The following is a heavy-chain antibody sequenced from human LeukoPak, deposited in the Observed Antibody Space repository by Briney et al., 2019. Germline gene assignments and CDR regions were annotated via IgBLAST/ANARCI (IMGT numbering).Heavy chain of an antibody. D-gene: IGHD3-9*01. CDR2: VTGRGSST. CDR1: GFTFSNYA. V-gene: IGHV3-23*01. J-gene: IGHJ4*02. CDR3: AKWGDFDILSGYYVSDF. Sequence: GGSLRLSCVASGFTFSNYAMSWVRQAPGERLEWVSAVTGRGSSTYYADSVKGRFTISRDNSRNTLFLRMNSLRAEDTAIYYCAKWGDFDILSGYYVSDFWGQGTLVTVSS.